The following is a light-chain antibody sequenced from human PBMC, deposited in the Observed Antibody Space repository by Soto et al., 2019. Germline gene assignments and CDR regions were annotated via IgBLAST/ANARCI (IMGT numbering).Light chain of an antibody. CDR2: GTS. V-gene: IGKV3-20*01. CDR3: QQYAGSPKT. J-gene: IGKJ2*01. CDR1: QYLSTSY. Sequence: EIVLTQSPAALSLSLGERATLSCRASQYLSTSYLAWYQQKPGQAPRLLIYGTSRRATRIPDRFSGSGSGTDFTLTITRLEPEDFAVYCCQQYAGSPKTFGLGTKLEMK.